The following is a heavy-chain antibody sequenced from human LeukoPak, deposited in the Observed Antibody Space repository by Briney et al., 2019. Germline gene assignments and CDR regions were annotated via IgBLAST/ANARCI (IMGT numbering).Heavy chain of an antibody. CDR2: IYYSGST. J-gene: IGHJ5*02. V-gene: IGHV4-39*07. CDR1: GGSISSSSYY. D-gene: IGHD3-10*01. CDR3: ARTMVRGVIIPYNWFDP. Sequence: TTSETLSLTCTVSGGSISSSSYYWGWIRQPPGKGLEWIGSIYYSGSTNYNPSLKSRVTISVDTSKNQFSLKLSSVTAADTAVYYCARTMVRGVIIPYNWFDPWGQGTLVTVSS.